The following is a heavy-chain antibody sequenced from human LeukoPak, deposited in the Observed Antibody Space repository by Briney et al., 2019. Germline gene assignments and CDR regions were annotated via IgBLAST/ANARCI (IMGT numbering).Heavy chain of an antibody. D-gene: IGHD3-22*01. CDR1: GGSLSGYV. V-gene: IGHV4-34*01. Sequence: PSETLSLTCAVNGGSLSGYVWTWIRQSPGKRLEWIAEINDTGSASYKPSLRSRGTISIDMSQKQFSLTVTSMTAADTAVCFCARVASRVPHQSTIVVPVSYFDSWGQGTLVTASS. CDR3: ARVASRVPHQSTIVVPVSYFDS. CDR2: INDTGSA. J-gene: IGHJ4*02.